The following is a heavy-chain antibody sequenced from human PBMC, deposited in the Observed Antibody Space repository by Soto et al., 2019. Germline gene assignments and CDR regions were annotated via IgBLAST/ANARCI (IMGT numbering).Heavy chain of an antibody. CDR3: ARKSAGSYLRDNWFDP. CDR2: IIPIFGTA. J-gene: IGHJ5*02. Sequence: GASVKVSCKASGGTFSSYAISWVRQAPGQGLEWMGGIIPIFGTANYARKFQGRVTITADESTSTAYMELSSLRSEDTAVYYCARKSAGSYLRDNWFDPWGQGTLVTVSS. CDR1: GGTFSSYA. D-gene: IGHD3-10*01. V-gene: IGHV1-69*13.